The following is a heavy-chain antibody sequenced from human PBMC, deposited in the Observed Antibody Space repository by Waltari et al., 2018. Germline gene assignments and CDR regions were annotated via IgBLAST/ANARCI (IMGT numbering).Heavy chain of an antibody. CDR3: ARTTKIAAAGTRIGWFDP. D-gene: IGHD6-13*01. Sequence: QLQLQESGPGLVKPSENLSLTCTVSGGSISSSSYYWGWIRPPPGKGLEWIGSIYYSGSTYYTPSLKSRVTISVDTSKNQFSLKLSSVTAADTAVYYCARTTKIAAAGTRIGWFDPWGQGTLVTVSS. CDR1: GGSISSSSYY. CDR2: IYYSGST. J-gene: IGHJ5*02. V-gene: IGHV4-39*01.